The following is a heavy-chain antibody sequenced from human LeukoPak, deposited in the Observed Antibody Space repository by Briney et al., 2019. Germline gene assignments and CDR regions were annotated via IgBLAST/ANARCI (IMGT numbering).Heavy chain of an antibody. J-gene: IGHJ4*02. CDR1: GGSISSYY. V-gene: IGHV4-59*01. Sequence: SETLSLTCTVSGGSISSYYWSWIRQPPGKGLEWIGYIYYSGCTNYNPSLKSRVTISVDTSKNQFSLKLSSVTAADTAVYYCARGDSSSWEYYFDYWGQGTLVTVSS. CDR2: IYYSGCT. D-gene: IGHD6-13*01. CDR3: ARGDSSSWEYYFDY.